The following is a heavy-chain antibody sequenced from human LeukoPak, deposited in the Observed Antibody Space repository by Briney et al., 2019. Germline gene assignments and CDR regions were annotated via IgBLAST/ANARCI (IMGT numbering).Heavy chain of an antibody. CDR3: ARKTGDC. D-gene: IGHD1-14*01. CDR2: VSNGGSST. V-gene: IGHV3-23*01. CDR1: GFDFGTYA. Sequence: GGSLRLSCVASGFDFGTYAMSWVRQAPGKGPEWVSTVSNGGSSTYYADSVRGRFTVSRDNAKNSLYLQMNSLRVEDTAVYYCARKTGDCWGQGTLVIVSS. J-gene: IGHJ4*02.